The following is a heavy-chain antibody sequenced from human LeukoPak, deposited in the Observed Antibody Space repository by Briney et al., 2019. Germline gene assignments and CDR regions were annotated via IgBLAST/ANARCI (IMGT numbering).Heavy chain of an antibody. J-gene: IGHJ3*02. CDR2: MNPNSGNT. D-gene: IGHD3-3*01. CDR3: ARERGTDFWSGSVDAFDI. Sequence: ASVKVSCKASGYTFTSYDINWVRQATGQGLEWMGWMNPNSGNTGYAQKFQGRVTMTRNTSISTAYMELSSLRSEDTAVYYCARERGTDFWSGSVDAFDIWGQGTMVTVSS. V-gene: IGHV1-8*01. CDR1: GYTFTSYD.